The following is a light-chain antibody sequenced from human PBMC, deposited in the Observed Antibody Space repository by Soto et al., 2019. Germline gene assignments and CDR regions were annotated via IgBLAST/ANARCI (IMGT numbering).Light chain of an antibody. V-gene: IGKV3-20*01. CDR2: DAS. J-gene: IGKJ4*01. CDR3: QQFSSYPLT. CDR1: QTVRNNY. Sequence: EFVLTHSPATLSLSPCERATLSSRAGQTVRNNYLAWYQQKPGQAPRLLIYDASSRATGIPDRFSGGGSGTDFTLTISRLEPEDFAVYYCQQFSSYPLTFGGGTKVDIK.